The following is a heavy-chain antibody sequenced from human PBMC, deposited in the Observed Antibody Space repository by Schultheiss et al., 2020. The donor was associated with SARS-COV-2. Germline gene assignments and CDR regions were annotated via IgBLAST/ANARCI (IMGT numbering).Heavy chain of an antibody. D-gene: IGHD5-12*01. J-gene: IGHJ3*02. V-gene: IGHV4-34*01. CDR2: INHSGST. CDR3: ARVRGGQADAFDI. CDR1: GGSISSYY. Sequence: SETLSLTCTVSGGSISSYYWSWIRQPPGKGLEWIGEINHSGSTDYNPSLKSRVTISVDTSKNQFSLKLSSVTAADTAVYYCARVRGGQADAFDIWGQGTMVTVSS.